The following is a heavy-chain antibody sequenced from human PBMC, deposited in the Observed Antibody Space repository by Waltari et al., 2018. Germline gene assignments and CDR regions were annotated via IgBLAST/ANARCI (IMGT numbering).Heavy chain of an antibody. CDR3: ARDLSSPDAY. D-gene: IGHD2-2*01. Sequence: QVQLVESGGGVVQPGRSLRLSCAASGFTFSNHAMHWVRQAPGKGLEWVAVSSYDGSNKYDADSVKGRFTISRDNSMNTLYLQVNSLRGEDTAVYYCARDLSSPDAYWGQGTLVTVSS. CDR1: GFTFSNHA. V-gene: IGHV3-30-3*01. J-gene: IGHJ4*02. CDR2: SSYDGSNK.